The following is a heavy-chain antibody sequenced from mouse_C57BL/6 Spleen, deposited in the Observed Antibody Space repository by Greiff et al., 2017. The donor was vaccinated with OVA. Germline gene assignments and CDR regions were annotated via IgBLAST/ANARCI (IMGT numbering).Heavy chain of an antibody. CDR1: GFSITTGNYR. CDR3: AREDYPYYAMDY. Sequence: EVKLMESGPGLVKPSQSVFLSCTVTGFSITTGNYRWSWLRPFPGNKLVWIVYIYYSGTNTYNPSLTRRTTTTSNTTKTQFFLEMSSWTDEETATYYGAREDYPYYAMDYWGQGTSVTVSS. CDR2: IYYSGTN. J-gene: IGHJ4*01. V-gene: IGHV3-5*01. D-gene: IGHD2-4*01.